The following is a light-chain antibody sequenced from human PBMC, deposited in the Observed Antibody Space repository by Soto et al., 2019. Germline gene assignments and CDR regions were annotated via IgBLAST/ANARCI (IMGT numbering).Light chain of an antibody. Sequence: EIVMTQSPLSLPVTPGEPASISCRSSQSLLHSNGYSYLDWYLQKPGQSPHLLIYLGSNRASGVPDRFSGSGSGTNFTLKISRVEAEDVGVYYCMQALQTPWTFGQGTKVQIK. CDR2: LGS. J-gene: IGKJ1*01. CDR1: QSLLHSNGYSY. V-gene: IGKV2-28*01. CDR3: MQALQTPWT.